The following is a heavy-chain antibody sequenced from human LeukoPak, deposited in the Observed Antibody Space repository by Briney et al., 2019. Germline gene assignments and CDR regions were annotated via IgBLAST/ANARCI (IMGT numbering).Heavy chain of an antibody. CDR2: INSDGSST. CDR3: ARTGIAARPTVWFDP. J-gene: IGHJ5*02. D-gene: IGHD6-6*01. V-gene: IGHV3-74*01. Sequence: GGSLRLSCAASGFTFSSYWMHWVRQALGKGLVWVSHINSDGSSTNYADSGKGRFTISRDNAKNTLYLQMNSLRAEDTAVYYCARTGIAARPTVWFDPWGQGTLVTVSS. CDR1: GFTFSSYW.